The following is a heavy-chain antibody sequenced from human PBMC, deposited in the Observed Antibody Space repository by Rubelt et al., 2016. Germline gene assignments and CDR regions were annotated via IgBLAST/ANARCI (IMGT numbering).Heavy chain of an antibody. V-gene: IGHV4-38-2*02. D-gene: IGHD5-12*01. CDR3: ARSYTDYADVHFDL. CDR1: GYSISSGFY. Sequence: QVQLQESGPGLVKPSETLSLTCNVSGYSISSGFYWGWIRQPPGKGLEWIGDIYHGGFTYYNPSLKSRVTISVDTSKNQFSLRLGSVTASDTALYYCARSYTDYADVHFDLWGRGTLVTVSS. J-gene: IGHJ2*01. CDR2: IYHGGFT.